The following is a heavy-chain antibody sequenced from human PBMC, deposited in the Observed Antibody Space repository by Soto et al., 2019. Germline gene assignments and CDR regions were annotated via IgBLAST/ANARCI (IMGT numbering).Heavy chain of an antibody. J-gene: IGHJ6*02. V-gene: IGHV1-69*12. CDR3: ARVGPVGYEYKADYGMDV. CDR1: GGTFSSYA. CDR2: IIPIFGTA. Sequence: QVQLVQSGAEVKKPGSSVKVSCKASGGTFSSYAISWVRQAPGQGLEWMGGIIPIFGTANYAQKFQGRVTITADESTRTAYMELGSLRAEDTAVYYCARVGPVGYEYKADYGMDVWGQGTTVTVSS. D-gene: IGHD5-12*01.